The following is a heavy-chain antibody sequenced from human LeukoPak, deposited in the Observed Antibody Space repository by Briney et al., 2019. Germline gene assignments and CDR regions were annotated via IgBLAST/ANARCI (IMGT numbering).Heavy chain of an antibody. D-gene: IGHD4-17*01. J-gene: IGHJ3*02. Sequence: GGSLRLSCAASGFTFSTSDLHWVRQPTGKGLEWVSAIGTAGDTYYPGSVKGRFTISGENAKNSLYLQMNSLRAGDTAVYYCARLRSAAFDIWGQGTMVTVSS. V-gene: IGHV3-13*01. CDR3: ARLRSAAFDI. CDR2: IGTAGDT. CDR1: GFTFSTSD.